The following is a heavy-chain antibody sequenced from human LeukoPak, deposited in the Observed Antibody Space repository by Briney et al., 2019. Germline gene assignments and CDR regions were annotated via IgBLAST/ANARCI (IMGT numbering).Heavy chain of an antibody. CDR2: VDPEDGET. Sequence: ASVKVSCKVSGYTFTDYYMHWVQQAPGKGLEWMGLVDPEDGETIYAEKFQGRVTITADTSTDTAYMELSSLRSEDTAVYYCATVPTVTKHPPGYWGQGTLVTVSS. D-gene: IGHD4-11*01. CDR1: GYTFTDYY. V-gene: IGHV1-69-2*01. CDR3: ATVPTVTKHPPGY. J-gene: IGHJ4*02.